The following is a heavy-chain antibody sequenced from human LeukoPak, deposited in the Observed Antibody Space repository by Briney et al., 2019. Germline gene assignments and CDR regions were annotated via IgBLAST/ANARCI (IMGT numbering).Heavy chain of an antibody. CDR3: ARRPSLLRTRAYYYYMDV. D-gene: IGHD1-26*01. J-gene: IGHJ6*03. CDR1: GGSISSYY. Sequence: PSETLSLTCAVSGGSISSYYWSWLRQPAGKGLEWIGRIYSSGSTNYNPSLKSRVTMSVDTSKNQFSLKLSSVTAADTAVYYCARRPSLLRTRAYYYYMDVWGKGTTVTVSS. V-gene: IGHV4-59*10. CDR2: IYSSGST.